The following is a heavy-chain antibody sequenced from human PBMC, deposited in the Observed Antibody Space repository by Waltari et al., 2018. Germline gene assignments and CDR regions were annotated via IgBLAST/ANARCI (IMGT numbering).Heavy chain of an antibody. CDR1: GFTFRKSC. D-gene: IGHD3-16*01. CDR2: ITYTGGST. Sequence: EVQLLESGGGPLQPGGFLRPSCEAYGFTFRKSCMTWVRPTPGKGLDWVATITYTGGSTFYADSVKGRFAISRDNSKNTLYLQMSSLRAGDTAVYYCATSFRGKFDFWGQGTLVTVSS. V-gene: IGHV3-23*01. J-gene: IGHJ4*02. CDR3: ATSFRGKFDF.